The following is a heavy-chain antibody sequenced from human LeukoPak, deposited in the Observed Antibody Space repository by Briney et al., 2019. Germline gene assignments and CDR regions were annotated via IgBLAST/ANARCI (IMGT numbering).Heavy chain of an antibody. J-gene: IGHJ4*02. CDR1: RYSFTSYW. D-gene: IGHD1-26*01. Sequence: GESLKISCKGSRYSFTSYWIGWVRQMPGKGPEWMGIIYPGDSDTRYSPSFQGQVTISADKSLSTAYLQWSSLKASDTAMYYCARGSGSYHTAYMNWGQGSPVTVSS. CDR2: IYPGDSDT. V-gene: IGHV5-51*01. CDR3: ARGSGSYHTAYMN.